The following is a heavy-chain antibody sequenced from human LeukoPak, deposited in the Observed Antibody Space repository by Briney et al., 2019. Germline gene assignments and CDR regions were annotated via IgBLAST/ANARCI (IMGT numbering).Heavy chain of an antibody. CDR1: GFTFSSYW. J-gene: IGHJ4*02. Sequence: GGSLRLSCAASGFTFSSYWMHWVRQAPGKGLVWVSRINSDGSSTSYADSVKGRFTISRDNAKNTLYLQMNSLRAEDTAVYYCAGVAENLRSFDYWGQGTLVTVSS. V-gene: IGHV3-74*01. CDR3: AGVAENLRSFDY. CDR2: INSDGSST. D-gene: IGHD3-3*01.